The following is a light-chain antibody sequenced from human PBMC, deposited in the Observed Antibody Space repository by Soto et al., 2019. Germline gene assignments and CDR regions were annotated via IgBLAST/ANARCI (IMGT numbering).Light chain of an antibody. CDR1: QSVSSN. Sequence: VLTQSPGTLSLSPGESVTLFCRASQSVSSNLAWYQQKPGQPPRLLMHGTFSRATGVPDRFIGSGFGTDFPHTIRRLEPEDFTVYNCQHYPNLLPVTLGGGTTVEV. V-gene: IGKV3-20*01. CDR3: QHYPNLLPVT. CDR2: GTF. J-gene: IGKJ4*01.